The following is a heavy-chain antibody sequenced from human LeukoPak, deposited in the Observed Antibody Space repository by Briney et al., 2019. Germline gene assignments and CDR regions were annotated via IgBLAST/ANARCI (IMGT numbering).Heavy chain of an antibody. CDR2: ISWNSASV. D-gene: IGHD6-13*01. CDR1: GFTFDDYG. J-gene: IGHJ4*02. Sequence: GRSLRPSCEASGFTFDDYGMHWVRQAPGKGLEWVSTISWNSASVGYVDSVKGRFTISRDNAKKTLYLQMNSLRPEDTALYYCAKDYGYSSSWYDYWGQGTLVTVSS. CDR3: AKDYGYSSSWYDY. V-gene: IGHV3-9*01.